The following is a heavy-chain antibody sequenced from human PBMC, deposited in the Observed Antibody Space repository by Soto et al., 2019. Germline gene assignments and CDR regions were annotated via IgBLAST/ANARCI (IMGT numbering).Heavy chain of an antibody. D-gene: IGHD2-8*01. CDR1: GGSLKNYA. V-gene: IGHV1-69*06. CDR3: ARDGSYCTNGVCFYYLDY. CDR2: IIPLFGKA. J-gene: IGHJ4*02. Sequence: QMQLVQSGAEAKTPGSSVKVSCKASGGSLKNYAVSWVRQAPGQGLEWMGRIIPLFGKADYARKLQGRVTLTADKYTNSAYMELSSLRSEDTAMYFCARDGSYCTNGVCFYYLDYWGQGTLVTVSS.